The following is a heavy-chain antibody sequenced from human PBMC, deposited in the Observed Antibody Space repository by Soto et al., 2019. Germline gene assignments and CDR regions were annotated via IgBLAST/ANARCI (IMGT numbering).Heavy chain of an antibody. CDR1: GLTFDDYA. Sequence: EVQLVESGGGLVQPGRSLRLSCVVSGLTFDDYAMHWVRQAPGKCLEWVAGISWSGDNIAYADSVKGRFIISRDNAKNSQYLQMNSLRAEDTALYYCAKGHSSSDTHYYYYGMDVWGQGTTVTVSS. D-gene: IGHD6-6*01. CDR3: AKGHSSSDTHYYYYGMDV. V-gene: IGHV3-9*01. J-gene: IGHJ6*02. CDR2: ISWSGDNI.